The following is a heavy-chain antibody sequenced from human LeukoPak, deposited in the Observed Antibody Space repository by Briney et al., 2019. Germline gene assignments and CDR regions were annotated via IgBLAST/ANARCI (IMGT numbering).Heavy chain of an antibody. CDR3: ARDGEVGATTVHY. D-gene: IGHD1-26*01. CDR1: GGTFSSYA. Sequence: SVKVSCKASGGTFSSYAISWVRQAPGQGLEWMGGIIPILGTANYAQKFQGRVTITTDESTSTAYMELSSLRSEDTAVYYCARDGEVGATTVHYWGQGTLVTVSS. J-gene: IGHJ4*02. V-gene: IGHV1-69*05. CDR2: IIPILGTA.